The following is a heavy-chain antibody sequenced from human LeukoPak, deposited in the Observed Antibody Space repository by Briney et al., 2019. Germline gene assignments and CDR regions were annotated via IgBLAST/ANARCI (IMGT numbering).Heavy chain of an antibody. D-gene: IGHD3-10*01. V-gene: IGHV1-24*01. J-gene: IGHJ4*02. CDR2: FDPEDGEA. CDR3: ATDLMVRGTEFDY. CDR1: GYTLTEMS. Sequence: EASVKVSCKVSGYTLTEMSMHWVRQAPGEGLEWMGGFDPEDGEAIYAQKFQGRVTMTEDTSTDTAYMELSSLTSEDTAVYYCATDLMVRGTEFDYWGRGTLVTVSS.